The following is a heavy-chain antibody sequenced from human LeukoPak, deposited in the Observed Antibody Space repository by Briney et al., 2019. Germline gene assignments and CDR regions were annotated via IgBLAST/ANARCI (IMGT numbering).Heavy chain of an antibody. CDR3: ARDLGDYYGSGSYWGPFDY. D-gene: IGHD3-10*01. CDR2: INPSGGST. V-gene: IGHV1-46*01. CDR1: GYTFTSYY. J-gene: IGHJ4*02. Sequence: ASVKVSCKASGYTFTSYYMHWVRQAPGQGLEWMGIINPSGGSTSYAQKFQGRVTMTRDMSTSTVYMELSSLRSEDTAVYYCARDLGDYYGSGSYWGPFDYWGQGTLVTVSS.